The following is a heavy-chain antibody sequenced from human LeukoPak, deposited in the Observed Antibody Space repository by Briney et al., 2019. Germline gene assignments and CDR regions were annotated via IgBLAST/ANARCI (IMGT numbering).Heavy chain of an antibody. CDR2: ISGSGGST. D-gene: IGHD4-23*01. Sequence: GGSLRLSCAASGFTFSSYGMNWVRQAPGKGLEWVSTISGSGGSTYYADSVKGRFTISRDSSKNTLYLQMNSLRAEDTAVYYCARRRPRYGGNPWYYFDYWGQGTLVTVSS. J-gene: IGHJ4*02. V-gene: IGHV3-23*01. CDR3: ARRRPRYGGNPWYYFDY. CDR1: GFTFSSYG.